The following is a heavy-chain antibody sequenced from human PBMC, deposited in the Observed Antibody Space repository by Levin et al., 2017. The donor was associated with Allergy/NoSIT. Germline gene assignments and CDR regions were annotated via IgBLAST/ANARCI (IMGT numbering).Heavy chain of an antibody. Sequence: SVKVSCKASGGTFSSYAISWVRQAPGQGLEWMGGIIPIFGTANYAQKFQGRVTITADESTSTAYMELSSLRSEDTAVYYCARDPYSSSWYWTTGGPNWFDPWGQGTLVTVSS. CDR1: GGTFSSYA. CDR3: ARDPYSSSWYWTTGGPNWFDP. CDR2: IIPIFGTA. J-gene: IGHJ5*02. D-gene: IGHD6-13*01. V-gene: IGHV1-69*13.